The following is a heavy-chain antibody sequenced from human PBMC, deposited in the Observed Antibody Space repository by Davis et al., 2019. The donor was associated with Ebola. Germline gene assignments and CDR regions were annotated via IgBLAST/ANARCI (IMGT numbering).Heavy chain of an antibody. Sequence: GESLKISCRASGFTFGDYGMSWVRQAPGKGLEWVGLIRSKAYGGTTHYAASVKGRFTISRDDSKGIAYLQMNSLKTDDTAVYYCTPSGVEYWGQGTLVTVSS. CDR3: TPSGVEY. CDR1: GFTFGDYG. D-gene: IGHD3-10*01. CDR2: IRSKAYGGTT. V-gene: IGHV3-49*04. J-gene: IGHJ4*02.